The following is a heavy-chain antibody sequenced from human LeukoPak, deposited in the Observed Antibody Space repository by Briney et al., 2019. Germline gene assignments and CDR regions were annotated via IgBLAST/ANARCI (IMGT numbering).Heavy chain of an antibody. J-gene: IGHJ5*02. CDR2: IYHSGST. V-gene: IGHV4-4*02. D-gene: IGHD3-10*01. CDR3: ATGPLGSGTRRRWFDP. CDR1: GGSISSSNW. Sequence: SETLSLTCAVSGGSISSSNWWSWVRQPPGKGLEWIGEIYHSGSTNYNPSLKSRVTISVDKSKNQFSLKLSSVTAADTAVYYCATGPLGSGTRRRWFDPWGQGTLVTVSS.